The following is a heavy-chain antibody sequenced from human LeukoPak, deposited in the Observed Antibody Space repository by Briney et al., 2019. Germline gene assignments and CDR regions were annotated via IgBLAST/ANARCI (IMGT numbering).Heavy chain of an antibody. J-gene: IGHJ4*02. CDR2: INGDGTVT. CDR3: AKRGYYYDSSGYYSRTYFDY. D-gene: IGHD3-22*01. V-gene: IGHV3-74*01. Sequence: GGSLRLSCAVSGFTFSNYWMHWVRQAPGKGLVWVSRINGDGTVTFYADSVKGRFTISRDNSKNTLYLQMNSLRAEDTAVYYCAKRGYYYDSSGYYSRTYFDYWGQGTLVIVSS. CDR1: GFTFSNYW.